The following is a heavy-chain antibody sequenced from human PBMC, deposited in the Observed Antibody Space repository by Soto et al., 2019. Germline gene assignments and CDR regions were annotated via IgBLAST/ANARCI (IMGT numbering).Heavy chain of an antibody. V-gene: IGHV4-28*01. Sequence: ETLSLTCAVSGYSISSSNWWGWIRQPPGKGLEWIGYIYYIGSTYYNPSLKSRATISLDTSKNQFSLRLSSVTAADTAVYYWARSVSPWGQGTLVTVSS. CDR2: IYYIGST. CDR1: GYSISSSNW. J-gene: IGHJ5*02. CDR3: ARSVSP.